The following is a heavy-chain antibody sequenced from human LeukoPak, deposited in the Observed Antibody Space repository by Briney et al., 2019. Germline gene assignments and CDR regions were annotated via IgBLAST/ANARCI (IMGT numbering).Heavy chain of an antibody. Sequence: GGSLRLSCAASGFTFSSYEMNWVRQAPGKGLEWVSYISSSGSTIYYADSVKGRFTISRDNAKNSPYLQMNSLRAEDTAVYYCAREGIWYYDSSGYYDYWGQGTLVTVCS. CDR3: AREGIWYYDSSGYYDY. V-gene: IGHV3-48*03. J-gene: IGHJ4*02. CDR1: GFTFSSYE. D-gene: IGHD3-22*01. CDR2: ISSSGSTI.